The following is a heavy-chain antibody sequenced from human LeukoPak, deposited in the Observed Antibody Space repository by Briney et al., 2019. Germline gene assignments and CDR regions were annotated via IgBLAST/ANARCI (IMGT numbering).Heavy chain of an antibody. D-gene: IGHD6-19*01. Sequence: SETLSLTCAVYGGSFSGYYWSWIRQPPGKGLEWIGEINHSGSTNYNPSLKSRVTISVDTSKNQFSLKLSSVTAADTAVYYCARVYSSGWSPPINYFDYWGQGTLVTVSS. CDR2: INHSGST. CDR3: ARVYSSGWSPPINYFDY. J-gene: IGHJ4*02. CDR1: GGSFSGYY. V-gene: IGHV4-34*01.